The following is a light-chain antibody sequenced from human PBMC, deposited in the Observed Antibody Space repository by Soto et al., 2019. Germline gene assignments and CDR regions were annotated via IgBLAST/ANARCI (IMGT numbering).Light chain of an antibody. V-gene: IGLV1-36*01. CDR3: ATWDDSLNGFYV. CDR1: SSNIGNNA. J-gene: IGLJ1*01. Sequence: QSVLTQPPSVSEAPRQRVTISCSGSSSNIGNNAVNWYQQLPGKAPKLLMFYDNLLPSGVSDRFSGSKSGTSASLAISGLRSDDEADYFCATWDDSLNGFYVFGTGTKVTVL. CDR2: YDN.